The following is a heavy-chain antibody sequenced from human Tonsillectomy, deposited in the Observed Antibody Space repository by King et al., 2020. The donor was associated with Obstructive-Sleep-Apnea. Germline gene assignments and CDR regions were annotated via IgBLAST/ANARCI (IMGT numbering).Heavy chain of an antibody. CDR3: ARPRRATSGAFDI. Sequence: VQLQESGPGLVKPSETLSLTCTVSGGSISSYYWSWIRQPPGKGLEWIGYNYYSGSTNYNPSLKSRVTISVDTSKNQFSLKLSSVTAADTAVYYCARPRRATSGAFDIWGQGTMVTVSS. V-gene: IGHV4-59*08. CDR2: NYYSGST. J-gene: IGHJ3*02. CDR1: GGSISSYY. D-gene: IGHD5-12*01.